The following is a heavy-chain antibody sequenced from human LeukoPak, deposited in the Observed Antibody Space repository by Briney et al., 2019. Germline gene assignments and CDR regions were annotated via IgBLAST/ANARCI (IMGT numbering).Heavy chain of an antibody. CDR2: INWNGGST. Sequence: GGSLRLSCAASGFTFDDYGMSWVRQAPGKGLEWVSGINWNGGSTGYADSVKGRFTISRDNAKNSLYLQMNSLRVEDTAVYYCASGDAHAFDIWGQGTMVTVSS. J-gene: IGHJ3*02. D-gene: IGHD3-10*01. CDR3: ASGDAHAFDI. V-gene: IGHV3-20*04. CDR1: GFTFDDYG.